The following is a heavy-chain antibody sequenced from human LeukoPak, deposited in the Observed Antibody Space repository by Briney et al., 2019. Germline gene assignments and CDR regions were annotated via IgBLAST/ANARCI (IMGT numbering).Heavy chain of an antibody. CDR1: GYTFTSYG. CDR2: ISAYNGNT. V-gene: IGHV1-18*01. J-gene: IGHJ4*02. Sequence: ASVKVSCKASGYTFTSYGISWVRQAPGQGLEWMGWISAYNGNTNYAQKLQGRVTMTTDTSTSTAYMELSSLRSEDTAVYYCARLSAWYSSSPRFDYWGQGTLVTVSS. CDR3: ARLSAWYSSSPRFDY. D-gene: IGHD6-6*01.